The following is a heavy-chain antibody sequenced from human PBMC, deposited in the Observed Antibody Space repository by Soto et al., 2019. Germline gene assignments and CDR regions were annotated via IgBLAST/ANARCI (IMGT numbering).Heavy chain of an antibody. CDR3: ARDPAYSSRGDGMDV. D-gene: IGHD6-13*01. V-gene: IGHV3-30-3*01. CDR1: GFTFSSYA. CDR2: ISYDGSNK. J-gene: IGHJ6*02. Sequence: QVQLVESGGGVVQPGRSLRLSCAASGFTFSSYAMHWVRQAPGKGLEWVAVISYDGSNKYYADSVKGRFTISRDNSKNTLYLQMNSRRAEDTAVYYCARDPAYSSRGDGMDVWGQGTTVTVSS.